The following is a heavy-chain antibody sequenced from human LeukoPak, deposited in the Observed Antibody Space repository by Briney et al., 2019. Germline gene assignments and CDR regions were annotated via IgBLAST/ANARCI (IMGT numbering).Heavy chain of an antibody. Sequence: ASVKVSCKASAYTFTSYDIHWVRQATGQGLEWMGWMNPNSGNTGYAQKFQGRVNMTRNTSISTAYMELSSLGSEDTAVYYCARAGTTLLLCYWGPGNPVTVSS. CDR2: MNPNSGNT. V-gene: IGHV1-8*01. CDR1: AYTFTSYD. D-gene: IGHD4-11*01. J-gene: IGHJ4*02. CDR3: ARAGTTLLLCY.